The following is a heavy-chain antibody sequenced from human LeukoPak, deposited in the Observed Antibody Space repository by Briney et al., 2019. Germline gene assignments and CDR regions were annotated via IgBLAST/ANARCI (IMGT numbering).Heavy chain of an antibody. CDR3: AAIVGATNDAFDI. V-gene: IGHV1-69*04. D-gene: IGHD1-26*01. J-gene: IGHJ3*02. CDR1: GGTFSSYA. Sequence: SVKVSCKASGGTFSSYAISWVRQAPGQGLEWMGRIIPILGIANYAQKFQGRVTITADKSTSTAYMELSSLRSEDTAVYYCAAIVGATNDAFDIWGQGTMVTVSS. CDR2: IIPILGIA.